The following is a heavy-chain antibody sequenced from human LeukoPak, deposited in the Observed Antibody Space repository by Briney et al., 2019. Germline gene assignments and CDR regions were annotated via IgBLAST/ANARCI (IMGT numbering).Heavy chain of an antibody. D-gene: IGHD6-19*01. J-gene: IGHJ4*02. CDR2: ISSSSGTL. V-gene: IGHV3-48*02. CDR3: ARDQSSGWNVFDY. CDR1: GFTFGTYS. Sequence: PGGSLRLSCAASGFTFGTYSMNWVRQAPGKGLEWVSYISSSSGTLYYADSVKGRFTISRDNAKNSLYLQMNNLRDEDTAVYYCARDQSSGWNVFDYWGQGTLVSVSS.